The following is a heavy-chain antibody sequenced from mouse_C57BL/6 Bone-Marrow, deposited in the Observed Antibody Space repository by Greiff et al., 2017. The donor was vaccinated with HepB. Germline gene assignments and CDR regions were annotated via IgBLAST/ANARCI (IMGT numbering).Heavy chain of an antibody. CDR1: GYTFTSYW. CDR2: IDPNSGGT. CDR3: AHGSIYFDY. J-gene: IGHJ2*01. Sequence: QVHVKQSGAELARPGASVKLSCKASGYTFTSYWMHWVKQRPGRGLEWIGRIDPNSGGTKYNEKFKSKATLTVDKPSSTAYMQLSSLTSEDSAVYYCAHGSIYFDYWGQGTTLTVSS. D-gene: IGHD1-1*01. V-gene: IGHV1-72*01.